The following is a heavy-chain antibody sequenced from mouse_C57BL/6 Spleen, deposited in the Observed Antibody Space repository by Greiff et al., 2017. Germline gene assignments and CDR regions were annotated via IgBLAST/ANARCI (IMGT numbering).Heavy chain of an antibody. V-gene: IGHV1-52*01. CDR3: ARWAGTGYFDV. CDR1: GYTFTSYW. J-gene: IGHJ1*03. CDR2: IDPSDSET. D-gene: IGHD4-1*01. Sequence: VQLQQPGAELVRPGSSVKLSCKASGYTFTSYWMHWVKQRPIQGLEWIGNIDPSDSETHYNQKFKDKATLTVDKSSSTAYMQLSSLTSEDSAVYYCARWAGTGYFDVWGTGTTVTVSS.